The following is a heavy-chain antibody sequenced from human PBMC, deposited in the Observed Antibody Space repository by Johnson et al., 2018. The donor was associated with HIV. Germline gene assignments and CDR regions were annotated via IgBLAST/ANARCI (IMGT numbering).Heavy chain of an antibody. V-gene: IGHV3-13*01. Sequence: VQLVESGGGLVQPGGSLRLSCAASGFTFSSYDMHWVRQATGKGLEWVSAIGTAGDTYYPGSVKGRFTISRENAKNSLYLQMNSLRAEDTAVYYCARDPGNYGGAFDIWGQGTMVTVSS. D-gene: IGHD4-11*01. CDR1: GFTFSSYD. J-gene: IGHJ3*02. CDR3: ARDPGNYGGAFDI. CDR2: IGTAGDT.